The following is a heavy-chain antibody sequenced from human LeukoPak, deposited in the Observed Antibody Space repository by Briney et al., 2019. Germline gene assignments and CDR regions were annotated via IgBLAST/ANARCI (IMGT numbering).Heavy chain of an antibody. Sequence: PGGSLRLSCAASGFTFSSYWMHWVRQAPGKGLVWVSHINSDESSTNYADSVKGRFTISRDNAKNTLYLQMNSLRAEDTAVYYCARTGIAARPTVWFDPWGQGTLVTVSS. D-gene: IGHD6-6*01. V-gene: IGHV3-74*01. CDR2: INSDESST. CDR1: GFTFSSYW. J-gene: IGHJ5*02. CDR3: ARTGIAARPTVWFDP.